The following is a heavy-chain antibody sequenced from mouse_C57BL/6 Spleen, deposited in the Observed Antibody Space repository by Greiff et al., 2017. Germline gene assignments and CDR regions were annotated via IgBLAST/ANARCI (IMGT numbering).Heavy chain of an antibody. CDR2: ISSGGSYT. Sequence: EVKLQESGGDLVKPGGSLKLSCAASGFTFSSYGMSWVRQTPDKRLEWVATISSGGSYTYYPDSVKGRFTISRDTDKNTLYLQMSSLKSEDTAMYYCARHEDYGSRYDFDYWGQGTTLTVSS. CDR1: GFTFSSYG. D-gene: IGHD1-1*01. CDR3: ARHEDYGSRYDFDY. V-gene: IGHV5-6*01. J-gene: IGHJ2*01.